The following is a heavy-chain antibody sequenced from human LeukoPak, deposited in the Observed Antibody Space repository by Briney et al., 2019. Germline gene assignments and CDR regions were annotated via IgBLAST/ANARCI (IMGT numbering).Heavy chain of an antibody. CDR2: IIPILGIA. CDR1: GYTFTSYD. Sequence: SVKVSCKASGYTFTSYDINWVRQATGQGLEWMGRIIPILGIANYAQKFQGRVTITADKSTSTAYMELSSLRSEDTAVYYCARVTGDLRYFDWSLDYWGQGTLVTVSS. V-gene: IGHV1-69*04. D-gene: IGHD3-9*01. J-gene: IGHJ4*02. CDR3: ARVTGDLRYFDWSLDY.